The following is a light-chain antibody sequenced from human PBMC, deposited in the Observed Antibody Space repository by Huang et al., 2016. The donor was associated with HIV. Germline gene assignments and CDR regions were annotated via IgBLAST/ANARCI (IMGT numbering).Light chain of an antibody. CDR2: DAS. CDR3: HQHSSWPGT. V-gene: IGKV3-11*01. Sequence: DIVLTQSPAALSLSPGDRATLSCRAGQSVGSYLAWYQQTPGKAPRLLVSDASHRAPGSPARFSGSGSGTDFTLTISSLEPEDFAVYYCHQHSSWPGTFGQGTRVEIK. CDR1: QSVGSY. J-gene: IGKJ1*01.